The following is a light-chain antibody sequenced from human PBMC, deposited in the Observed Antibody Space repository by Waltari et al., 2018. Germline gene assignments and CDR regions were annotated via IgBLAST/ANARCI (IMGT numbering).Light chain of an antibody. V-gene: IGKV1-5*03. CDR2: KAS. Sequence: DIQMTQSPSTLSASVGDGVTITCRASQTISIWLALYQQKPGKAPKRLSYKASSLESGVRARFSGSGSGTDFTLTISSLQPDDFVTYYCQQYITFPFTFGPGTKVGIK. CDR1: QTISIW. CDR3: QQYITFPFT. J-gene: IGKJ3*01.